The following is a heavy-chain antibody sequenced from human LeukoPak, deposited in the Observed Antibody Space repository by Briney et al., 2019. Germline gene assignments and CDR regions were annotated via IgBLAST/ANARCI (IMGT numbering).Heavy chain of an antibody. V-gene: IGHV3-21*01. J-gene: IGHJ4*02. Sequence: GGSLRLSCAASGFTLSSYSMNWVRQAPGKGLEWVSSISSGSSYIYYADSVKGRFTISRDSARNSLYLQMNSLRAEDTAVYYCARDPTVAEAWWGQGTLVTVSS. D-gene: IGHD6-13*01. CDR1: GFTLSSYS. CDR2: ISSGSSYI. CDR3: ARDPTVAEAW.